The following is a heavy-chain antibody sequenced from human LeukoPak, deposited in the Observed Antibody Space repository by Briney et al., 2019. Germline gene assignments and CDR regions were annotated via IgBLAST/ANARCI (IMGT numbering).Heavy chain of an antibody. CDR1: GYTLTELS. CDR2: FDPEDGET. V-gene: IGHV1-24*01. CDR3: AFPTWTRAGYYFDY. J-gene: IGHJ4*02. D-gene: IGHD2-2*01. Sequence: ASVKVSCKVSGYTLTELSMHWVRQAPGKGLEWMGGFDPEDGETIYAQKFQGRVTMTEDTSTDTAYMELSSLRSEDTAVYYCAFPTWTRAGYYFDYWGQGTLATVSS.